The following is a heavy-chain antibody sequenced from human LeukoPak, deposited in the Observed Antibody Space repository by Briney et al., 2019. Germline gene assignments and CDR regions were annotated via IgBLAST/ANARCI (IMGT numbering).Heavy chain of an antibody. J-gene: IGHJ3*02. CDR2: INHGGST. CDR1: GGSFSGYY. CDR3: ARCPFTGSMYAITSHAFDI. V-gene: IGHV4-34*01. D-gene: IGHD2-8*01. Sequence: PSETLSLTCAVYGGSFSGYYWSWIRQPPGKGLEWIGEINHGGSTNYNPSLKSRVTISVDTSKNQFSLKLSSVTAADTAIYYCARCPFTGSMYAITSHAFDIWGQGTMVTVSS.